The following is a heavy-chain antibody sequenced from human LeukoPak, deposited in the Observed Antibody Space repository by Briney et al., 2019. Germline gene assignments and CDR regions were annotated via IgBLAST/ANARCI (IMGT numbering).Heavy chain of an antibody. D-gene: IGHD3-10*01. CDR2: IYHSGST. CDR3: ARVSLAVGSDGGWYFDY. V-gene: IGHV4-30-2*01. J-gene: IGHJ4*02. Sequence: SETLSLTCAVSGGSISSGGYSWSWIRQPPGKGLEWIGYIYHSGSTYYNPSLKSRVTISVDRSKNQFSLKLSSVTAADTAVYYCARVSLAVGSDGGWYFDYWGQGTLVTVSS. CDR1: GGSISSGGYS.